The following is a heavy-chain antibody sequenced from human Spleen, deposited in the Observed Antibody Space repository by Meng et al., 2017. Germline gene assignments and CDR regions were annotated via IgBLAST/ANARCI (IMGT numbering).Heavy chain of an antibody. D-gene: IGHD3-3*01. V-gene: IGHV3-73*01. CDR3: TRPARKEATIFGDAFDI. CDR2: IETKPNSYAT. CDR1: GVSFSGSD. J-gene: IGHJ3*02. Sequence: GGSLRLSCAVSGVSFSGSDIHWVRQASGKGLEWVGRIETKPNSYATSYAASVRGRFTISRDDSKSIVYLQMNNLETEDTAVYFCTRPARKEATIFGDAFDIWGQGTMVTVSS.